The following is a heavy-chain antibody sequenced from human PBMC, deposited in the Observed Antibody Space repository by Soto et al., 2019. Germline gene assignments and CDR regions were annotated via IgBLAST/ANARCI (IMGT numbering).Heavy chain of an antibody. CDR2: IFPFLGIA. Sequence: QVQLVQSGAEVKKPGSSVKVSCKASGDTFSRHTISWVRKAPGQGLEWMGRIFPFLGIANYAKKFQGRVTITADKSTSTAYMDLSSLRSEDTAVYYCARVAEMGTVTKGYYYYMDVWGKGTTVTVSS. D-gene: IGHD4-17*01. CDR1: GDTFSRHT. J-gene: IGHJ6*03. V-gene: IGHV1-69*02. CDR3: ARVAEMGTVTKGYYYYMDV.